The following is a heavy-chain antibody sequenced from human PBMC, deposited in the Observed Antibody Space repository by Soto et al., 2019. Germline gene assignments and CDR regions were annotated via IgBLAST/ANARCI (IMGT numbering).Heavy chain of an antibody. CDR2: VYNSGST. Sequence: PSETLSLTCAVSGGSLTNSYWTWIRQPPGGGLEWIGYVYNSGSTNYNPSLKSRVTISEDTSKNQFSLRVNSMTAADTAVYYCARYRRTATDGYSLDDWGQGILVTVSS. D-gene: IGHD4-4*01. CDR3: ARYRRTATDGYSLDD. J-gene: IGHJ4*02. V-gene: IGHV4-59*01. CDR1: GGSLTNSY.